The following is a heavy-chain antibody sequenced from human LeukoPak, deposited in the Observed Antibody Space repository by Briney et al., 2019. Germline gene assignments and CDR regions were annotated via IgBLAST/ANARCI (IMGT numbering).Heavy chain of an antibody. CDR3: ASGDTSSWYSFDY. Sequence: GGSLRLSSAASGFTFSSYAMSWVRQAPGKGLEWVSVITSDSDSTYYADSVKGRFTLSRDNSKNTLYLQMNSLRAEDTAIYYCASGDTSSWYSFDYWGQGTLVTVSS. V-gene: IGHV3-23*01. J-gene: IGHJ4*02. D-gene: IGHD6-13*01. CDR1: GFTFSSYA. CDR2: ITSDSDST.